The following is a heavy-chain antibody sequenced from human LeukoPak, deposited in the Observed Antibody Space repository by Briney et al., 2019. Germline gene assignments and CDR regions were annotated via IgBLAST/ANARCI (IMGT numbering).Heavy chain of an antibody. CDR1: GFTFSSYS. CDR2: ISSSSSYI. CDR3: ASLPYDFWSGIPSNPEY. D-gene: IGHD3-3*01. J-gene: IGHJ4*02. Sequence: GGSLRLSCAASGFTFSSYSMNWVRQAPGKGLEWVSSISSSSSYIYYADSVKGRFTISRDNAKNSLYLQMNSLRAEDTAVYYCASLPYDFWSGIPSNPEYWGQGTLVTVSS. V-gene: IGHV3-21*01.